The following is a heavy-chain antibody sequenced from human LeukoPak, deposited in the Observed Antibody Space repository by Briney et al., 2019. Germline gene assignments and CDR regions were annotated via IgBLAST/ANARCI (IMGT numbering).Heavy chain of an antibody. J-gene: IGHJ4*02. Sequence: PSETLSLTCTVSGGSISSYYWSWIRQPPGKGLEWIGYIYYNGSTNYNPSLKSRVTISVDTSKNQLSLKLSSVTTADTAVYYCARGLKYYDSSGYYYWGQGTLVTVSS. CDR3: ARGLKYYDSSGYYY. CDR1: GGSISSYY. D-gene: IGHD3-22*01. CDR2: IYYNGST. V-gene: IGHV4-59*01.